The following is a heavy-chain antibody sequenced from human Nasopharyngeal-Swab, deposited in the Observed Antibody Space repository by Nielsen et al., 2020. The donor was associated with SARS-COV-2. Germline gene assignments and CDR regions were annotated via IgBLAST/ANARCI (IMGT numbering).Heavy chain of an antibody. CDR2: INPSGGST. D-gene: IGHD2-2*01. CDR1: GYTFTSYY. V-gene: IGHV1-46*01. CDR3: ARGYCSSTSCYVRGNYFDY. Sequence: ASVKVSCKASGYTFTSYYMHWVRQAPGQGLKWMGIINPSGGSTSYAQKFQGRVTMTRDTSTSTVYMELSSLRSEDTAVYYCARGYCSSTSCYVRGNYFDYWGQGTLVTVSS. J-gene: IGHJ4*02.